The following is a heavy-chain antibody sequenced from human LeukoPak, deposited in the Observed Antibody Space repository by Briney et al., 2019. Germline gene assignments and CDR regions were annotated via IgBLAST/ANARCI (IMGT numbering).Heavy chain of an antibody. CDR1: GGSISSGGYY. CDR2: TYYSGST. D-gene: IGHD3-9*01. CDR3: ARIGRRGYDILTGYYPVDAFDI. J-gene: IGHJ3*02. Sequence: PSETLSLTCTVSGGSISSGGYYWSWIRQHPGKGLEWIGYTYYSGSTYYNPSLKSRVTISVDTSKNQFSLKLSSVTAADTAVYYCARIGRRGYDILTGYYPVDAFDIWGQGTMVTVSS. V-gene: IGHV4-31*03.